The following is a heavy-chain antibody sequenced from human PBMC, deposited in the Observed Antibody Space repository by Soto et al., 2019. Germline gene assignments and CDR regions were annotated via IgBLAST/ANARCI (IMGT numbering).Heavy chain of an antibody. CDR1: GGTLSSYT. CDR3: ARDGPPEGYCSSTSCYSWFDP. D-gene: IGHD2-2*01. CDR2: IIPILGIA. J-gene: IGHJ5*02. Sequence: ASVTVSCKASGGTLSSYTISWVRQAPGQGLEWMGRIIPILGIANYAQKFQGRVTITADKSTSTAYIELSSLRSEDTAVYYCARDGPPEGYCSSTSCYSWFDPWGQGTLVTVSS. V-gene: IGHV1-69*04.